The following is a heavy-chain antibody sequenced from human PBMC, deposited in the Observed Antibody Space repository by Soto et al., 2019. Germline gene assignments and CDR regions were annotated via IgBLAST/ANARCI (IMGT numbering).Heavy chain of an antibody. D-gene: IGHD2-2*01. CDR1: GVSFSGYY. CDR3: ARGLGYRSSTSCPIYYYYYMDV. CDR2: INHSGST. Sequence: SETLSLTCAVYGVSFSGYYWSWIRQPPGKGLEWIGEINHSGSTNYNPSLKSRVTISVDTSKNQFSLKLSSVTAADTAVYYCARGLGYRSSTSCPIYYYYYMDVWGKGTTVTVSS. J-gene: IGHJ6*03. V-gene: IGHV4-34*01.